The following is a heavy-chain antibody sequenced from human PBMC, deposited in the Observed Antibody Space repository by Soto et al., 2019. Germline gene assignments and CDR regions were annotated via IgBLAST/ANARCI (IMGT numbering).Heavy chain of an antibody. D-gene: IGHD6-19*01. Sequence: SETLSLTCTVSGGSISSSSYYWGWIRQPPGKGLEWIGSIYYSGSTYYNPSLKSRVTISVDTSKNQFSLKLGSVTAADTAVYYCARHMDSSGWYDYWGQGTLVTVSS. CDR1: GGSISSSSYY. CDR3: ARHMDSSGWYDY. J-gene: IGHJ4*02. V-gene: IGHV4-39*01. CDR2: IYYSGST.